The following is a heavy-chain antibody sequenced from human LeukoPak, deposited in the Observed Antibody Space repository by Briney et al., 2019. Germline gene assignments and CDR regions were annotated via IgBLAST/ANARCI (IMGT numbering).Heavy chain of an antibody. D-gene: IGHD3-3*01. J-gene: IGHJ4*02. CDR2: INHSGST. CDR1: GFTFSDYC. CDR3: ARNITIFGATT. Sequence: PGGSLRLSCAASGFTFSDYCMSWVRQPPGKGLEWIGGINHSGSTNYNPSLKSRVTISVDTSKNQFSLKLSSVTAADTAVYYCARNITIFGATTRGQGTLVTVSS. V-gene: IGHV4-34*01.